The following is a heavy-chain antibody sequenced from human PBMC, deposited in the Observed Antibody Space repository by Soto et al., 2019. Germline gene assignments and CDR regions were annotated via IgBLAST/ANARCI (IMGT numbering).Heavy chain of an antibody. J-gene: IGHJ6*02. Sequence: GXSXKVSCKASGYTXTRYYMNLVRQAPGQGLEWIGWINPNSGGTNYAQKFQGRVTMTRDTSISTAYMEMSRLRSDDTAVYYFEVWSSSWDVWGQGTTGTVSS. V-gene: IGHV1-2*02. CDR2: INPNSGGT. D-gene: IGHD6-13*01. CDR3: EVWSSSWDV. CDR1: GYTXTRYY.